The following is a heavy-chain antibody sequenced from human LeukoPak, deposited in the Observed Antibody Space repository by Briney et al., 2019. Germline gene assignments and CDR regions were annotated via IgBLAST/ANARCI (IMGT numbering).Heavy chain of an antibody. CDR1: GFTFSSYW. J-gene: IGHJ4*02. CDR2: IKQDGSEK. CDR3: ARMAVATMPLDY. Sequence: GGALILSCAASGFTFSSYWMSWVRPAPGKGLEWVANIKQDGSEKYYVDSVKGRFTISRDNAKNSLYLQMNSLRAEDTAVYYCARMAVATMPLDYWGQGTLVTVSS. D-gene: IGHD5-12*01. V-gene: IGHV3-7*04.